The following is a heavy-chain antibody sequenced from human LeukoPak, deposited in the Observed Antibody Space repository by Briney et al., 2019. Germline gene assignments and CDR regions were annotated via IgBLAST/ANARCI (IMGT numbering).Heavy chain of an antibody. V-gene: IGHV3-23*01. CDR2: ISGSGGST. CDR3: AKDPSMVATGYFDY. Sequence: GGSLRRSCAASGFTFSSYAMSWVRQAPGKGLESVSAISGSGGSTYYADSVKGRFTISRDNSKNTLYLQMNSLRAEDTAVYYCAKDPSMVATGYFDYWGQGTLVTVSS. D-gene: IGHD5-12*01. J-gene: IGHJ4*02. CDR1: GFTFSSYA.